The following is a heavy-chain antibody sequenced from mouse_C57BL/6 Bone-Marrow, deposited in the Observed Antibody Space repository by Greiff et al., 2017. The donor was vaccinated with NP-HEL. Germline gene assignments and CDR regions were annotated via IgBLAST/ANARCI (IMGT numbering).Heavy chain of an antibody. CDR2: IHPSDSDT. V-gene: IGHV1-74*01. CDR3: TIGPVRQRYDY. D-gene: IGHD2-14*01. CDR1: GYTFTSYW. J-gene: IGHJ2*01. Sequence: QVQLQQPGAELVKPGASVKVSCKASGYTFTSYWMHWVKQRPGQGLEWIGRIHPSDSDTNYNQKFKGKATLTVDKSSSTAYMQRSSLTSEDSAVYDCTIGPVRQRYDYWGQGTTLTVSS.